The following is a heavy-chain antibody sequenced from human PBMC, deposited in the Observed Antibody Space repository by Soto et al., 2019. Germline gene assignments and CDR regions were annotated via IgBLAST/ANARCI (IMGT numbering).Heavy chain of an antibody. J-gene: IGHJ6*02. Sequence: GESLKISCAASGFTFSSYGMHWVRQAPGKGLEWVAVISYDGSNKYYADSVKGRFTISRDNSENTLYLQMNSLRAEDTAVYYCAKDLGSGKPYYYYAMDVWGQGTTVTVSS. CDR2: ISYDGSNK. V-gene: IGHV3-30*18. CDR1: GFTFSSYG. CDR3: AKDLGSGKPYYYYAMDV. D-gene: IGHD3-10*01.